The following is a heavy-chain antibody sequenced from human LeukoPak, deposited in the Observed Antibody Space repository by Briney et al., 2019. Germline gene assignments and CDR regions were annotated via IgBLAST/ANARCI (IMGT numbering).Heavy chain of an antibody. J-gene: IGHJ5*02. CDR1: GGSISSGGYS. Sequence: SETLSLTCAVSGGSISSGGYSWSWIRQPPGKGLEWIGYIYHSGSTYYNPSLKSRVTISVDRSKNQFSLKLSSVTAADTAVYYCARGLEYYGSGNWFDPWGQGTLVTVSS. CDR3: ARGLEYYGSGNWFDP. V-gene: IGHV4-30-2*01. D-gene: IGHD3-10*01. CDR2: IYHSGST.